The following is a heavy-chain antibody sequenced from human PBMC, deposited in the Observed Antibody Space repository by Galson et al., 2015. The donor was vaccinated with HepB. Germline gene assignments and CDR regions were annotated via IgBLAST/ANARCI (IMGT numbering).Heavy chain of an antibody. V-gene: IGHV4-61*03. D-gene: IGHD1-14*01. CDR2: IRSRGST. J-gene: IGHJ3*02. Sequence: ETLSLTCTVAGGSVSGGDYYWNWIRQPPGQGLEWLAYIRSRGSTTLYNPSLKRRVTISLDTSKNAVSLTLDSVTAADTALYFCARDFLGTTSRHAAFDIWGQGTAVTVSS. CDR1: GGSVSGGDYY. CDR3: ARDFLGTTSRHAAFDI.